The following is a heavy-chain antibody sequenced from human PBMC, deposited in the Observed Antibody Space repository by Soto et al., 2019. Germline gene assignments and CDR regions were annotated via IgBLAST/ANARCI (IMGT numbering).Heavy chain of an antibody. V-gene: IGHV1-69*13. CDR3: ARELRWTGTTGFDY. CDR2: IIPIFGTA. CDR1: GGTFSSYA. Sequence: SVKVSCKASGGTFSSYAISWVRQAPGQGLEWMGGIIPIFGTANYAQKFQGRVTITADESTSTAYMELSSLRSEETAVYYCARELRWTGTTGFDYWGQGTLVTVSS. D-gene: IGHD1-7*01. J-gene: IGHJ4*02.